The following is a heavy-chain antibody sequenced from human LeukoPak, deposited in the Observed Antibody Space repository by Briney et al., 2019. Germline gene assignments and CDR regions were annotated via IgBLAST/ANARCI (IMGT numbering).Heavy chain of an antibody. CDR3: ARVWAAGDAFDI. J-gene: IGHJ3*02. D-gene: IGHD6-25*01. Sequence: PSEALSLTCSVSGGSVSSSNYYWSWIRQPPGKALDWVGYIYYSGTTKYNPSLKSRVTISVDTSKNQFSLRLNSVTAADTAVYYSARVWAAGDAFDIWGQGTVVTVSS. CDR2: IYYSGTT. V-gene: IGHV4-61*01. CDR1: GGSVSSSNYY.